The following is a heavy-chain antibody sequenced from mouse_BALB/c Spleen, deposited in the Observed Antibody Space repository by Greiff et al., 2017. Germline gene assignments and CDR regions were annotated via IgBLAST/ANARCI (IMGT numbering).Heavy chain of an antibody. CDR3: ARSRSTMITDFDY. CDR2: IWAGGST. CDR1: GFSLTSYG. D-gene: IGHD2-4*01. Sequence: QGQLKESGPGLVAPSQSLSITCTVSGFSLTSYGVHWVRQPPGKGLEWLGVIWAGGSTNYNSALMSRLSISKDNSKSQVFLKMNSLQTDDTAMYYCARSRSTMITDFDYWGQGTTLTVSS. V-gene: IGHV2-9*02. J-gene: IGHJ2*01.